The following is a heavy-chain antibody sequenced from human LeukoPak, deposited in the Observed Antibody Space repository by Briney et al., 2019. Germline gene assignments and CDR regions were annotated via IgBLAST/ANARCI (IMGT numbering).Heavy chain of an antibody. D-gene: IGHD6-13*01. V-gene: IGHV3-13*01. CDR2: IGTAGET. J-gene: IGHJ5*01. Sequence: GGSLSFSSAASGFTFSSYDMHWVRHATGQGLKWVSAIGTAGETYYPGSVKGRFTSSRENANNSLYLQMNSLRAEDTAVYYCARDLSAGYSSNWYDYWGQGTLVTVSS. CDR3: ARDLSAGYSSNWYDY. CDR1: GFTFSSYD.